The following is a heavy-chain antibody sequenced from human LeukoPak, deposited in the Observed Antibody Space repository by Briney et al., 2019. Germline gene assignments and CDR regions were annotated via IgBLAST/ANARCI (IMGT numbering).Heavy chain of an antibody. CDR1: GNSIGSAYY. CDR3: ARDAALPGTSNYDFWSGYYWHDY. J-gene: IGHJ4*02. Sequence: PSETLSLTCAVSGNSIGSAYYWGWILQAPGKGLEWIGNIHFSGRTDYNPSLKSRVAISMDTSENEFTLKVTSLTAADTAVYYCARDAALPGTSNYDFWSGYYWHDYWGQGTLVTVSS. D-gene: IGHD3-3*01. CDR2: IHFSGRT. V-gene: IGHV4-38-2*02.